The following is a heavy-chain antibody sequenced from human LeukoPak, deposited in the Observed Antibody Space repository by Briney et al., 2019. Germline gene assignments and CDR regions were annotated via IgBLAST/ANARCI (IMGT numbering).Heavy chain of an antibody. Sequence: YPGGALRLSCAASGFTFSSYAMSWVRRAPGKGLEWVSAISGSGGSTYYADSVKGRFTISRDNSKNTLYLQMNSLRAEDTAVYYCAKEETYYDILTTTWYFDLWGRGTLVTVSS. CDR2: ISGSGGST. V-gene: IGHV3-23*01. CDR3: AKEETYYDILTTTWYFDL. D-gene: IGHD3-9*01. J-gene: IGHJ2*01. CDR1: GFTFSSYA.